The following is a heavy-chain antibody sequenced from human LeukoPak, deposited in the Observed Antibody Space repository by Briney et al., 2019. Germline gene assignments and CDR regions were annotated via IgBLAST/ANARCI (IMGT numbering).Heavy chain of an antibody. CDR1: GFTFSSYS. J-gene: IGHJ4*02. V-gene: IGHV3-21*01. CDR3: ARPTYGDYEPFFDY. CDR2: ISSSSTYI. D-gene: IGHD4-17*01. Sequence: GGSLRLSRAASGFTFSSYSMNWVHQAPGKGLEWVSSISSSSTYIYYADSVKGRFTISRDNAKNSLYLQMNSLRAEDTAVYYCARPTYGDYEPFFDYWGQGTLVTVSS.